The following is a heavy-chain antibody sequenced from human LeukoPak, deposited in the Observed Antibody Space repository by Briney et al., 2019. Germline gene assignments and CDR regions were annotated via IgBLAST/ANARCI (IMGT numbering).Heavy chain of an antibody. CDR3: AKGLTSDQQY. V-gene: IGHV3-33*06. Sequence: ERSLRLSCAASGFTFSGYGMHWVRQAPGKGLEWVAVIWYDGSNKYYADSVKGRFTISRDNSKNTLYLQMNSLRAEDTAVYYCAKGLTSDQQYWGQGTLVTVSS. J-gene: IGHJ4*02. D-gene: IGHD1/OR15-1a*01. CDR1: GFTFSGYG. CDR2: IWYDGSNK.